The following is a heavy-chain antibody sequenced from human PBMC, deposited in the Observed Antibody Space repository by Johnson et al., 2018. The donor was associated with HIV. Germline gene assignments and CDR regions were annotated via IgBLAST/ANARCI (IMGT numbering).Heavy chain of an antibody. D-gene: IGHD3-10*01. Sequence: YGLHWVRQAPGKGLEWLAVISYDGSNKYYGDSVKGRFTISRENSKNTLYLQMNTLRAEDTAVYYCARVGYGVLLWFGVDDAFDIWGQGTMVTVSS. CDR2: ISYDGSNK. CDR1: YG. CDR3: ARVGYGVLLWFGVDDAFDI. J-gene: IGHJ3*02. V-gene: IGHV3-33*05.